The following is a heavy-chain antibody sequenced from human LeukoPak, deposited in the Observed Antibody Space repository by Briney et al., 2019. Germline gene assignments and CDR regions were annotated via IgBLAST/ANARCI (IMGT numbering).Heavy chain of an antibody. CDR2: IWYDGSNK. D-gene: IGHD6-13*01. J-gene: IGHJ5*02. CDR3: ARDKADSSSWYPNNWFDP. Sequence: GRSLRLSCAASGFTFSSYGMHWVRQAPGKGLEWLAVIWYDGSNKYYADSVKGRFTISRDNSKNTLYLQMNGLRAEDTAVYYCARDKADSSSWYPNNWFDPWGQGTLVTVSS. V-gene: IGHV3-33*01. CDR1: GFTFSSYG.